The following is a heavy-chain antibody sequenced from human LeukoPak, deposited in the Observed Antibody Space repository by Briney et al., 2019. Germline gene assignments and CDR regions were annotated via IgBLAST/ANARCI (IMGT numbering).Heavy chain of an antibody. CDR2: MNPKRGNG. Sequence: GASVKVSCKASGYTFTSYDINWVRQATGQGFERMGWMNPKRGNGGFAQRFQGRVTMTRNTSISTAYMELSSLRAEDTAVYYCVRVGYWGQGTQVTVSS. D-gene: IGHD6-13*01. CDR3: VRVGY. J-gene: IGHJ4*02. CDR1: GYTFTSYD. V-gene: IGHV1-8*01.